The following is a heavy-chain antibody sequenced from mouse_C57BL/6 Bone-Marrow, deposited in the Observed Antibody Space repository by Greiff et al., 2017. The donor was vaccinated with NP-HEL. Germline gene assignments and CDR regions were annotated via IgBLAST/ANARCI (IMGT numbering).Heavy chain of an antibody. CDR2: IDPNSGGT. D-gene: IGHD1-1*01. CDR3: ERYYYGSSSFDD. V-gene: IGHV1-72*01. J-gene: IGHJ2*01. CDR1: GYTFTSYL. Sequence: QVQLQQPGAELVKPGASVKLSCKASGYTFTSYLMHWVKQRPGRGLEWIGRIDPNSGGTKYNEKFKSKATLTVAKPSSTAYMQLNSLTSEDSAVYYGERYYYGSSSFDDWGQGTTLTVSA.